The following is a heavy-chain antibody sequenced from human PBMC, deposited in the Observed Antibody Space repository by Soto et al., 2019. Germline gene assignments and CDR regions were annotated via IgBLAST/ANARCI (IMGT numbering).Heavy chain of an antibody. J-gene: IGHJ4*02. Sequence: GGSLRLSCAASGFTFSSYPMSWVRQAPGKGLEWVSSIGSSGGTTYYADSVKGRFTISRDNSKNTLYLQMNSLRAEDTALYYCAQILPGSGLLYWGQGTLVTVSS. CDR3: AQILPGSGLLY. CDR2: IGSSGGTT. CDR1: GFTFSSYP. D-gene: IGHD3-22*01. V-gene: IGHV3-23*01.